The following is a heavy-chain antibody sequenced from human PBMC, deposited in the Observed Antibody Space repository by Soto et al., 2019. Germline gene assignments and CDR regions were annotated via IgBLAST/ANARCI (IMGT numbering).Heavy chain of an antibody. CDR2: INLSGIT. Sequence: WTWIRQPPGKGLEWIGEINLSGITSYNSSLKSRVTISIDTSKNQFSLNLSSLTAADTAVYYCARGKFGFTYYYYYHLDVWGKGTTVTVSS. J-gene: IGHJ6*03. D-gene: IGHD3-16*01. CDR3: ARGKFGFTYYYYYHLDV. V-gene: IGHV4-34*01.